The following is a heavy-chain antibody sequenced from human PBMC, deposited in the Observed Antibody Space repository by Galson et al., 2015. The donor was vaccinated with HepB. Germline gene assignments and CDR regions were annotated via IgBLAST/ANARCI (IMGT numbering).Heavy chain of an antibody. Sequence: LSLTCAVYGGSFSGYYWSWIRQPPGKGLEWIGEINHSGSTNYNPSLKSRATISVDTSKNQFSLKLSSVTAADTAVYYCARGSGYHPNNWFDPWGQGTLVTVSS. V-gene: IGHV4-34*01. CDR1: GGSFSGYY. D-gene: IGHD3-9*01. J-gene: IGHJ5*02. CDR3: ARGSGYHPNNWFDP. CDR2: INHSGST.